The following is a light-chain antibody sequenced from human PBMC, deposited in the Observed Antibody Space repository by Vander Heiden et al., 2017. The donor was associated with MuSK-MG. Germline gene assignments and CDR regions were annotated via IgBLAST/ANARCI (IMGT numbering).Light chain of an antibody. CDR2: ETS. V-gene: IGLV1-51*01. J-gene: IGLJ3*02. CDR1: RSNIGIDF. CDR3: GSWDSSLTAGV. Sequence: QSVLTQPPSVSAAPGQRVTISCSGSRSNIGIDFVSWYQQFPGSAPKLIIYETSKRPSGTPDRFSASKSGTSATLVTTGLQTGDEADYYCGSWDSSLTAGVFGGGTKLTVL.